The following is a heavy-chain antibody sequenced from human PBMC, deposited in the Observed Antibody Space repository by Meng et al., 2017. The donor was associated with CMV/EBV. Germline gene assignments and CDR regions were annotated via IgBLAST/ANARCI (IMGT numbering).Heavy chain of an antibody. CDR2: INPNSGGT. D-gene: IGHD1-26*01. V-gene: IGHV1-2*02. CDR1: GYTFTGYY. J-gene: IGHJ4*02. CDR3: ARGNTINSGSYFYYFDY. Sequence: KISCKASGYTFTGYYMHWVRQAPGQGLEWMGWINPNSGGTNYAQKFQGRVTMTRDTSISTAYMELSRLGSDDTDVYYCARGNTINSGSYFYYFDYWGQGTLVTVSS.